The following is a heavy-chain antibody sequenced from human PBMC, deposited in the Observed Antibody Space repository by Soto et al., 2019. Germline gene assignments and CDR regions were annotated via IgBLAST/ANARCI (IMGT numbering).Heavy chain of an antibody. Sequence: QLQLQEPGPGLVKPSETLSLTCTVSGDSISSSSFYWGWIRQPPGKGLEWIGSIYSSGSSYYNPSLKSRVTISVHTSKNQFSLKLSSVTAADTAVYYCARLRYCSGGNCYPPNYWGQGTLVTVSS. CDR1: GDSISSSSFY. CDR2: IYSSGSS. CDR3: ARLRYCSGGNCYPPNY. V-gene: IGHV4-39*01. J-gene: IGHJ4*02. D-gene: IGHD2-15*01.